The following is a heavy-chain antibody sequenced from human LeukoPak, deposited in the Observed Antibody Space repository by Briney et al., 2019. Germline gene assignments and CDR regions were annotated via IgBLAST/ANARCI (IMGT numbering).Heavy chain of an antibody. CDR2: IFSGGST. V-gene: IGHV3-66*01. D-gene: IGHD2-2*01. CDR3: AKDEVVPGYYYTDV. Sequence: PGGSLRLSCAASGFAVSTNYLSWVRQAPGKGLKWVSIIFSGGSTYYADSVRGRFTISRDNSKNTLYLQMNSLNAEDTAVYYCAKDEVVPGYYYTDVWGRGTTVTISS. J-gene: IGHJ6*03. CDR1: GFAVSTNY.